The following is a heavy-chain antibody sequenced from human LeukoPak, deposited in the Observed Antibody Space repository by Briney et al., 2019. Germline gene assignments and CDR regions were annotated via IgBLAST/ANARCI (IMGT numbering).Heavy chain of an antibody. Sequence: SVKVSCKASGGTFSSYAISWVRQAPGQGLVWMGGIIPIFGTANYAQKFQGRVTITADESTSTAYMELSSLRSEDTAVYYCAKDQRWESPHYLDSWGQGTLVTVSS. J-gene: IGHJ4*02. CDR3: AKDQRWESPHYLDS. CDR2: IIPIFGTA. V-gene: IGHV1-69*13. D-gene: IGHD1-26*01. CDR1: GGTFSSYA.